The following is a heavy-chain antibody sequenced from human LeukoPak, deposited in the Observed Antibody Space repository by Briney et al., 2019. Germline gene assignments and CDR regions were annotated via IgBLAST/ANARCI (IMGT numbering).Heavy chain of an antibody. V-gene: IGHV1-46*01. Sequence: ASLKVSCKASGYTFTRYYMHWVRQAPGQGLEWMGIINPSGAGTTYAQNFQGRVTMTRDTSTSTVYMDLSSLRSEDTAVYYCARESGLGYFEAALWGAFDIWGQGTMVTVSS. CDR1: GYTFTRYY. J-gene: IGHJ3*02. CDR3: ARESGLGYFEAALWGAFDI. CDR2: INPSGAGT. D-gene: IGHD3-9*01.